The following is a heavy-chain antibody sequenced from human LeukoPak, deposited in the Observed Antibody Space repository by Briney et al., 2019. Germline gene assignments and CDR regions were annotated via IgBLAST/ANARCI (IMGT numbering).Heavy chain of an antibody. Sequence: GGSLRLSCAASGFAFSNYYIHWVRQTPGKGLVRVSRINPDGSSTSYADSVKGRFTISRDNAKNTLYLQMNSLRAEDTAVYYCARSSYYFDYWGQGTLVTVSS. CDR2: INPDGSST. V-gene: IGHV3-74*01. J-gene: IGHJ4*02. CDR3: ARSSYYFDY. CDR1: GFAFSNYY.